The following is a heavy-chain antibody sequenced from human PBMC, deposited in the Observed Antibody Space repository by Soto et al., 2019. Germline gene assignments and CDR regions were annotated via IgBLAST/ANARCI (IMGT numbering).Heavy chain of an antibody. Sequence: QVQLQESGPGLVIPSQTLSLTCAVSGASINSDGYYWSWIRQPPGKGLEWIGSIYYSGTTYYNSSLKSRAARSVETSQNLFSLKLASATAAETALYSCARWRRVTWSVDQWGQGTLVAVSS. V-gene: IGHV4-31*11. CDR3: ARWRRVTWSVDQ. CDR1: GASINSDGYY. D-gene: IGHD2-8*02. CDR2: IYYSGTT. J-gene: IGHJ4*02.